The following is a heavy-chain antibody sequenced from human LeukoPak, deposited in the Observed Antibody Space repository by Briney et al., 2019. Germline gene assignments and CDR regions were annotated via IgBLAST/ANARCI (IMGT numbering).Heavy chain of an antibody. J-gene: IGHJ6*03. Sequence: SQTLSLTCTVSGGSISSGGYFWSWIRPHPGKGLEWIGYIYYSGSTYYNPSLKSRVTITGDTSKNLFSLTLSSVTAADTAVYYCARRGYDFWSGYSLGYCYYYYMDVWGKGTTVTVSS. V-gene: IGHV4-31*03. CDR2: IYYSGST. CDR1: GGSISSGGYF. CDR3: ARRGYDFWSGYSLGYCYYYYMDV. D-gene: IGHD3-3*01.